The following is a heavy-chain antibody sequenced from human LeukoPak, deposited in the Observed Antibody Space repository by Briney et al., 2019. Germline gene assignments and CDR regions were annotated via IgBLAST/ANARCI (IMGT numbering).Heavy chain of an antibody. CDR1: GFTFSSYA. CDR2: ISGSGGST. V-gene: IGHV3-23*01. Sequence: GGSLRLSCAASGFTFSSYAMSWVRQAPGKGREWGSAISGSGGSTYYADSLNGRFTISRDNSTNTLYLQMNSLRAEDTAVYYCAKDVAIFGVVDAFDIWGQGTMVTVSS. CDR3: AKDVAIFGVVDAFDI. D-gene: IGHD3-3*01. J-gene: IGHJ3*02.